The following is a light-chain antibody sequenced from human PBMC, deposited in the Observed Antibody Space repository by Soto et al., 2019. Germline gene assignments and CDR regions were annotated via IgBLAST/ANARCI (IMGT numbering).Light chain of an antibody. CDR3: QHYTTYSGT. CDR1: QSISTW. V-gene: IGKV1-5*03. CDR2: WAS. Sequence: DIHMTQSPATLSASVGDRVTITCRASQSISTWLAWYQQKPGKAPKLLIYWASSLESGVPSRFSGSGSGTEFTLTISSPQPDDFATYYCQHYTTYSGTFGPGTKVDIK. J-gene: IGKJ3*01.